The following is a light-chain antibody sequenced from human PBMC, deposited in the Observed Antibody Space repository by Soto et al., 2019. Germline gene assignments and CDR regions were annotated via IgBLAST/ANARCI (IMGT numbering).Light chain of an antibody. CDR2: AAS. V-gene: IGKV1-9*01. J-gene: IGKJ4*01. Sequence: DIQLTQSPSSMSASVGDRVTITCRSSQGISSYLAWYQQKPGKAPKLIIYAASTLQSGVPSRFSGSGSGTDFTLTISSLQPEDFATYYCQQLNSYPRLTFGGGTKVDIK. CDR1: QGISSY. CDR3: QQLNSYPRLT.